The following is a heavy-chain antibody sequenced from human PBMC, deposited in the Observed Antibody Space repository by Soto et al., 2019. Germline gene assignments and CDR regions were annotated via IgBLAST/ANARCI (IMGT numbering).Heavy chain of an antibody. CDR3: TTLLDIVVVVAENYFDY. D-gene: IGHD2-15*01. CDR2: IKSKTDGGTT. Sequence: EVQLVESGGGLVKPGGSLRLSCAASGFTFSNAWMNWVRQAPGKGLEWVGRIKSKTDGGTTDYAAPVKGRFTISRYDSKNTLYLQMNSLKTEDTAVYYCTTLLDIVVVVAENYFDYWGQGTLVTVSS. J-gene: IGHJ4*02. CDR1: GFTFSNAW. V-gene: IGHV3-15*07.